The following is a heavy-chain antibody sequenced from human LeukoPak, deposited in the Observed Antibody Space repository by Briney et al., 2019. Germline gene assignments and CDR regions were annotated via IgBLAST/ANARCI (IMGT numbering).Heavy chain of an antibody. CDR1: GGSISSSSYY. CDR3: ARVEPANYPFSITMVRGATFDY. CDR2: IYYSGST. D-gene: IGHD3-10*01. V-gene: IGHV4-39*07. J-gene: IGHJ4*02. Sequence: PSETLSLTCTVSGGSISSSSYYWGWIRQPPGKGLEWIGSIYYSGSTYYNPSLKSRVTISVDTSKNQFSLKLSSVTAADTAVYYCARVEPANYPFSITMVRGATFDYWGQGTLVTVSS.